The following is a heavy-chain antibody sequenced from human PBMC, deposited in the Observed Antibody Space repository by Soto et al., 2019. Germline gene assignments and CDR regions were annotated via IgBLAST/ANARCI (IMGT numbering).Heavy chain of an antibody. CDR2: IDPSDCYT. D-gene: IGHD2-15*01. Sequence: PGGSPKLSCKGSGYSFTSYWISWVRQVPGKGLEWVGRIDPSDCYTNYSPSFQGHVTISADKSISTAYLQWNSLKASDTAMYYCARRCRYDNYGMDVWGQGTRVTVSS. V-gene: IGHV5-10-1*01. CDR1: GYSFTSYW. CDR3: ARRCRYDNYGMDV. J-gene: IGHJ6*02.